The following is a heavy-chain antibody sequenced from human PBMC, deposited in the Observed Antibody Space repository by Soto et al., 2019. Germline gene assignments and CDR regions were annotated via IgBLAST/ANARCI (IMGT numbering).Heavy chain of an antibody. V-gene: IGHV1-69*01. CDR2: IIPIFGTA. CDR1: GGTFSSYA. CDR3: ARGYCSGGSCYNWFDP. Sequence: QVQLVQSGAEVKKPGSSVKVSCKASGGTFSSYAISWVRQAPGQGLEWMGGIIPIFGTANYAQKFQGRVTITADESTSTAHMELSSLRSEDTAVYYCARGYCSGGSCYNWFDPWGQGTLVTVSS. D-gene: IGHD2-15*01. J-gene: IGHJ5*02.